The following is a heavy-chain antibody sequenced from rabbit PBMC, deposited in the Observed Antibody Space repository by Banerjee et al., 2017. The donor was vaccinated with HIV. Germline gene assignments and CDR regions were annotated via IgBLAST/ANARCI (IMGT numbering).Heavy chain of an antibody. Sequence: QEQLVESGGGLVQPEGSLTLTCKASGFDFSRNAMCWVRQAPGKGLEWIACIYAGSSGSTYYASWAKGRFIISKTSSTTVTLQMTSLTAADTATYFCARGYAGAANWGYALNLWGPGTLVTVS. CDR3: ARGYAGAANWGYALNL. V-gene: IGHV1S45*01. D-gene: IGHD4-2*01. CDR2: IYAGSSGST. CDR1: GFDFSRNA. J-gene: IGHJ4*01.